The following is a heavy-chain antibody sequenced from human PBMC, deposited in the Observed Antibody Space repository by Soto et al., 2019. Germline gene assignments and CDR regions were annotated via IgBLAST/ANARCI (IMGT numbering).Heavy chain of an antibody. CDR3: ARETLSYGSALDV. D-gene: IGHD3-16*01. Sequence: GGSLRLSCAASGFKFEDYNMHWVRQAPGKGLEWVSFISWNGGNTFYADSVKVRFTISRCSSKKSVSLQINSLRSEDTALYCCARETLSYGSALDVWGQGTTVTVSS. CDR1: GFKFEDYN. J-gene: IGHJ6*02. CDR2: ISWNGGNT. V-gene: IGHV3-43*01.